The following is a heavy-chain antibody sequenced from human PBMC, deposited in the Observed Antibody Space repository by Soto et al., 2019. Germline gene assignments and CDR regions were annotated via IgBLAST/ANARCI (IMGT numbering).Heavy chain of an antibody. D-gene: IGHD2-15*01. Sequence: SSETLSLTCSVSGYSVSSSDYYWAWIRQPPGKGLEWIGSMLYSGLTYYNPSLKSRVTLSVDTSKNQFSVRQNSVTASDTAVYYCAPLSVSLSGPYGIHVWGEGTTVTVSS. CDR3: APLSVSLSGPYGIHV. CDR2: MLYSGLT. V-gene: IGHV4-39*01. J-gene: IGHJ6*04. CDR1: GYSVSSSDYY.